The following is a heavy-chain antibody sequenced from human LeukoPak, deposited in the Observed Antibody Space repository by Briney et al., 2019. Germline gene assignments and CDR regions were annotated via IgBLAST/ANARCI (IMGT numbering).Heavy chain of an antibody. CDR3: ARVRDSSGWTIIDY. Sequence: PSETLSLTRTVSGGSISSYYWSWIRQPAGKGLEWIGRIYTSGSTNYNPSLKSRVTMSVDTSKNQFSLKLSSVTAADTAVYYCARVRDSSGWTIIDYWGQGTLVTVSS. V-gene: IGHV4-4*07. CDR1: GGSISSYY. D-gene: IGHD6-19*01. J-gene: IGHJ4*02. CDR2: IYTSGST.